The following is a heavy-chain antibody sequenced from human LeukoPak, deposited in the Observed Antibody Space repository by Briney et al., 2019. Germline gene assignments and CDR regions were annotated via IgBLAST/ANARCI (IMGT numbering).Heavy chain of an antibody. V-gene: IGHV3-23*01. D-gene: IGHD3-3*01. CDR1: GFTFSSYA. CDR3: AKDFWSGLHAFDI. J-gene: IGHJ3*02. Sequence: GGSLRLSCAASGFTFSSYAMSWVRQAPGKGLEWVSAISGSGGSTYYADSVKGRFTISRDNSKNTLYLQMNCLRAEDTAVYYCAKDFWSGLHAFDIWGQGTMVTVSS. CDR2: ISGSGGST.